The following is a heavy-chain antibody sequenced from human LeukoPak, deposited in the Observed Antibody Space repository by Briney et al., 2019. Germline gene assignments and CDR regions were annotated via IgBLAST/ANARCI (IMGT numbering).Heavy chain of an antibody. CDR1: GFTFSSYG. CDR2: IRYDGSNK. Sequence: AGGSLRLSCAASGFTFSSYGMHWVRQAPGKGLEWVAFIRYDGSNKYYADSVKGRFTISRDNSKNTLYLQMNSLRAEDTAVYYCAKDVRYCSSTSCYSPHYYYYYMDVWGKGTTVTISS. CDR3: AKDVRYCSSTSCYSPHYYYYYMDV. J-gene: IGHJ6*03. V-gene: IGHV3-30*02. D-gene: IGHD2-2*01.